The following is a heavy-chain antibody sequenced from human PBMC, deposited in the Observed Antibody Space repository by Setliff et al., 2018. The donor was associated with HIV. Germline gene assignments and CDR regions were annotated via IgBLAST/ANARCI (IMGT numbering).Heavy chain of an antibody. Sequence: KPSETLSLTCTVSGGSINTRNNYWGWIRQPPGLGLEWIGSMYYSGTTYHSPTLKSRVSMSMDTSRNQFSLKLSSVTAEDTAVYYCTTVENRYRYHHYYDSLGYDYFDQWGQGTLVTVS. J-gene: IGHJ4*02. CDR2: MYYSGTT. D-gene: IGHD3-22*01. V-gene: IGHV4-39*07. CDR1: GGSINTRNNY. CDR3: TTVENRYRYHHYYDSLGYDYFDQ.